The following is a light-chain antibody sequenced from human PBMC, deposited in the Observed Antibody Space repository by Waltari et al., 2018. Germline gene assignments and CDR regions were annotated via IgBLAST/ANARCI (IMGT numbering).Light chain of an antibody. CDR1: SSDVAFYDF. Sequence: QSALTQPPSASGSPGQSVSISCTGTSSDVAFYDFVSWYKQDPGKAPKLIIYDVNKRPSGVPGRFSGSKSGNTASLIVSGLQADDESYYYFSSYAGDNILIFGGGTKLTV. CDR2: DVN. CDR3: SSYAGDNILI. V-gene: IGLV2-8*01. J-gene: IGLJ2*01.